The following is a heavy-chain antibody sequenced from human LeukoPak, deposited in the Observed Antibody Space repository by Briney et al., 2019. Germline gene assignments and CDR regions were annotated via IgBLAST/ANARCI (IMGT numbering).Heavy chain of an antibody. Sequence: GGSLRLSCAASGFTFSSYAMSWVRQAPGKGLEWVSSISSSSSCIDYADSVKGRFTISRDNAKNSLYLQMNSLRAEDTAVYYCARERYSTDVWGKGTTVTVSS. CDR1: GFTFSSYA. D-gene: IGHD1-14*01. CDR2: ISSSSSCI. V-gene: IGHV3-21*01. J-gene: IGHJ6*04. CDR3: ARERYSTDV.